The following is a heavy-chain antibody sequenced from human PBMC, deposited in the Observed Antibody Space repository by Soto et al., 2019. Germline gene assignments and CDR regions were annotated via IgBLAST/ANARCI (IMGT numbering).Heavy chain of an antibody. V-gene: IGHV1-18*01. CDR3: AREASFGGWSCYDSAFDI. CDR1: GYTFTSYG. Sequence: QVQLVQSGAEVKKPGASVKVSCKASGYTFTSYGISWVRQAPGQGLEWMGWISAYNGNTNYAQKLQGRVTMTTDTSTSTAYMELRSLRSDDTAVYYCAREASFGGWSCYDSAFDIWGQGTMVTVSS. D-gene: IGHD5-12*01. J-gene: IGHJ3*02. CDR2: ISAYNGNT.